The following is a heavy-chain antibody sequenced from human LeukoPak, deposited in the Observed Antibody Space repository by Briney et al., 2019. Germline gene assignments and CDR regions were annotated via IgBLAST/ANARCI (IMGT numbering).Heavy chain of an antibody. V-gene: IGHV3-66*01. D-gene: IGHD3-9*01. J-gene: IGHJ4*02. CDR3: ARGTYYDILTGYGPFDY. CDR2: IYSGGST. Sequence: GGSLRLSCGASGFTVSSDYMSWVRQARGKGLDWVSVIYSGGSTYYADSVKGRFTISRDNSKNTLYLQMNSLRAEDTAVYYCARGTYYDILTGYGPFDYWGQGTLVTVSS. CDR1: GFTVSSDY.